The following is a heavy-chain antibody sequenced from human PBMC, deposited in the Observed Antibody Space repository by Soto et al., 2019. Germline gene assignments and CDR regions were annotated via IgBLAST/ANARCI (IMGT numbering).Heavy chain of an antibody. D-gene: IGHD2-15*01. CDR3: SRLVV. J-gene: IGHJ4*02. Sequence: PGGSLRLSCAAPGFNFSGSVIHWVRQASGKGLEWIGRIRSKAYNYATGYAASVEGRFTVSRDDSTNTAYLQMNSLKSEDTAVYYCSRLVVWGQGSLVTVSS. CDR1: GFNFSGSV. V-gene: IGHV3-73*01. CDR2: IRSKAYNYAT.